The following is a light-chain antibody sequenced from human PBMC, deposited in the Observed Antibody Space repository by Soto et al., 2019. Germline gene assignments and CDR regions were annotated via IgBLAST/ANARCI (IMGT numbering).Light chain of an antibody. J-gene: IGKJ4*01. CDR2: GAS. CDR1: QSVSSN. V-gene: IGKV3-15*01. CDR3: QQYNNWPALT. Sequence: EIVMAQSPATLSVSPGERATLSWRASQSVSSNLAWYQQKPGQAPRLLIYGASTRATGIPARFSGSRSGTEFTLTISSLQSEDFAVYYCQQYNNWPALTFGGGTKVEIK.